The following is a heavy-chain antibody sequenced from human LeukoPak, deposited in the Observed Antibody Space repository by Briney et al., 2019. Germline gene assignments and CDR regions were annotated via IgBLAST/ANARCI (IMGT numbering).Heavy chain of an antibody. CDR1: GGSFSGYY. CDR3: ARVEGSETDFWSGPTTYYYYYYMDV. CDR2: INHSGTT. Sequence: SETLSLTCAVYGGSFSGYYWNWIRQPPGKGLEWLGEINHSGTTNYNPSLKSRATISVDTSKSQFSLKLRSLTAADTAVYYCARVEGSETDFWSGPTTYYYYYYMDVWGKGTTVTVSS. J-gene: IGHJ6*03. D-gene: IGHD3-3*01. V-gene: IGHV4-34*01.